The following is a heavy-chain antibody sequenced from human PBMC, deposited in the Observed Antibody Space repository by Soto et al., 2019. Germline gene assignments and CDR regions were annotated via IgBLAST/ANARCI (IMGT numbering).Heavy chain of an antibody. CDR2: IHYSGTT. V-gene: IGHV4-59*01. Sequence: SETLSLTCTVSGTSISSYYWSWIRQPPGKGLEWIANIHYSGTTNYNPSLASRVTLSVDTSKNQFSLKMTSVTAADRAMYFCARYNSYAIDYWGRGTLVTVSS. D-gene: IGHD2-8*01. J-gene: IGHJ4*02. CDR1: GTSISSYY. CDR3: ARYNSYAIDY.